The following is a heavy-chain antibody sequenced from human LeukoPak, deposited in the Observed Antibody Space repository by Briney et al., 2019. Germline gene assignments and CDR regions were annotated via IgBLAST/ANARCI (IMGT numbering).Heavy chain of an antibody. CDR3: ARYRPMKGFWFDP. CDR1: GGSISSYY. CDR2: IYYSGST. Sequence: SETLSLTCTVSGGSISSYYWSWIRQPPGKGLEWIGYIYYSGSTNYNPSLKSRVTISVDTSKNQFSLKLSSVTAADTAVYYCARYRPMKGFWFDPWGQGTLVTVSS. D-gene: IGHD3-16*02. J-gene: IGHJ5*02. V-gene: IGHV4-59*08.